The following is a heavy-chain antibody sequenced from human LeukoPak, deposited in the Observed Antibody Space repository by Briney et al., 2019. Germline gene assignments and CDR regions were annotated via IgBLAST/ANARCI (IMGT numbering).Heavy chain of an antibody. V-gene: IGHV3-23*01. CDR1: GFTFSSYA. Sequence: GGSLRLSCAASGFTFSSYAMSWVRQAPGKGLEWVSAISGSGGSTYYADSVKGRFTISRDNSKNTLYVQMNSLRPEDTAVYYCAREGGDHNYKYERYLDSWGQGTLVIASS. CDR2: ISGSGGST. D-gene: IGHD5-24*01. CDR3: AREGGDHNYKYERYLDS. J-gene: IGHJ4*02.